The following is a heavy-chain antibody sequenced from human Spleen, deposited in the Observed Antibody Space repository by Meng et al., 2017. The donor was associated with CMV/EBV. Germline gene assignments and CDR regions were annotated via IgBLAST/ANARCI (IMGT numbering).Heavy chain of an antibody. CDR3: ARDSGHIPPYYFDYAMDV. J-gene: IGHJ6*02. CDR2: ISGYNGNT. V-gene: IGHV1-18*01. CDR1: GYTFSSYG. D-gene: IGHD3-10*01. Sequence: ASVKVSCKASGYTFSSYGISWVRQAPGQGLEWMGWISGYNGNTNYAQKLQGRVTMTTDTSTNTAYMDLRSLSSDDTAVYYCARDSGHIPPYYFDYAMDVWGQGTTVTVSS.